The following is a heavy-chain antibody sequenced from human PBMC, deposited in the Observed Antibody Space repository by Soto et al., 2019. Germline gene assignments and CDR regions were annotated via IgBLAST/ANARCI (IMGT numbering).Heavy chain of an antibody. V-gene: IGHV3-74*03. D-gene: IGHD2-2*01. CDR1: GFTFSGHW. CDR3: AREAGYCSRTSCYRRAFDT. J-gene: IGHJ3*02. CDR2: INTDGATS. Sequence: PGGSLRLSCAASGFTFSGHWMHWVRQVPGKGLEWVSRINTDGATSAYADSVKGRFTISRDNAKNTLYLQMNALRAEDTAVYYCAREAGYCSRTSCYRRAFDTWGQGTTVTVSS.